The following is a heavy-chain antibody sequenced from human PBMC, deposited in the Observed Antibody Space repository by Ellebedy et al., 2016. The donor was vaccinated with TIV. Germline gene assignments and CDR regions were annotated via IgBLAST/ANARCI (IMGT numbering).Heavy chain of an antibody. CDR2: INSDGSST. CDR1: RFTFSSYW. CDR3: ARDQPLVIENFDY. Sequence: PGGSLRLSCAASRFTFSSYWMHWVRQAPGQGLVWVSPINSDGSSTSYADSVKGRFTITRDNAKNTLYLQMNSLRAEDTAVYYCARDQPLVIENFDYWGQGTLVTVSS. D-gene: IGHD2-21*01. V-gene: IGHV3-74*01. J-gene: IGHJ4*02.